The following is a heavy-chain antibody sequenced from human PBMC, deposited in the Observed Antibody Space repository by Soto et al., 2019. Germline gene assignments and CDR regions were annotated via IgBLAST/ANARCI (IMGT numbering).Heavy chain of an antibody. CDR1: GGTFSSYA. CDR2: IIPIFGTA. Sequence: SVKVSCKASGGTFSSYAISWVRQAPGQGLEWMGGIIPIFGTANYAQKFQGRVTITAGESTSTAYMELSSLRSEDTAVYYCARDRKYCTNGVCHGPFDYWGQGTLVTVSS. D-gene: IGHD2-8*01. V-gene: IGHV1-69*13. J-gene: IGHJ4*02. CDR3: ARDRKYCTNGVCHGPFDY.